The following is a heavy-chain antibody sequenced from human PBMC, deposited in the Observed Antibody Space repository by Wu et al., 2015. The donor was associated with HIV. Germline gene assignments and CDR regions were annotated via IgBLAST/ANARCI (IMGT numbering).Heavy chain of an antibody. CDR3: ATVYDTRGSSPGEWYLDL. CDR1: GGTFNSYA. CDR2: IIPMFDLT. D-gene: IGHD3-22*01. J-gene: IGHJ2*01. Sequence: QVQLAQSGAEVKKPGSSVKISCKASGGTFNSYALNWVRQAPGQGLEWMGRIIPMFDLTFYAPKFRGRVTITADESTGTAYMEANSLRSEDTAIYYCATVYDTRGSSPGEWYLDLWGRGTLVTVSS. V-gene: IGHV1-69*13.